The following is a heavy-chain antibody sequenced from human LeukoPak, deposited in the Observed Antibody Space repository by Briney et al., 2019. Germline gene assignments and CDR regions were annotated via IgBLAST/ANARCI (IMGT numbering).Heavy chain of an antibody. D-gene: IGHD3-22*01. CDR2: IYYSGST. J-gene: IGHJ3*02. CDR3: ARDRTYYDSSGYPNAFDI. Sequence: PSETLSLTCTVSGGSISSGDYYWSWVRQPPGQGLEWIGYIYYSGSTYYNPSLKSRVTISVDTSKNQFSLKLSSVTAADTAVYYCARDRTYYDSSGYPNAFDIWGQGTMVTVSS. CDR1: GGSISSGDYY. V-gene: IGHV4-30-4*08.